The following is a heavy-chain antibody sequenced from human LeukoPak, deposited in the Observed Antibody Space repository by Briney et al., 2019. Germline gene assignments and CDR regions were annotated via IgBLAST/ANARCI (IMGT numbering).Heavy chain of an antibody. CDR1: GYTFTSYY. J-gene: IGHJ4*02. CDR2: INPSGGST. CDR3: ARDPLRFGELLGYFDY. V-gene: IGHV1-46*01. D-gene: IGHD3-10*01. Sequence: ASVKVSCKASGYTFTSYYMHWVRQAPGQGLEWMGIINPSGGSTSYAQKFQGRVTMTRDMSTSTVYMELSRLRSDDTAVYYCARDPLRFGELLGYFDYWGQGTLVTVSS.